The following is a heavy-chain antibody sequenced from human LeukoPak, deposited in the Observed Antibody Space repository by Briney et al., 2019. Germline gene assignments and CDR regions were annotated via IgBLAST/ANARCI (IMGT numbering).Heavy chain of an antibody. CDR1: GGSISSGGYS. D-gene: IGHD1-26*01. CDR2: IYHSGST. J-gene: IGHJ4*02. V-gene: IGHV4-30-2*01. Sequence: PLETLSLTCAVSGGSISSGGYSWSWIRQPPGKGLEWIGYIYHSGSTYYNPSLKSRVTISVDRSKNQFSLKLSSVTAADTAVYYCARAPSGGYYAFDYWGQGTLVTVSS. CDR3: ARAPSGGYYAFDY.